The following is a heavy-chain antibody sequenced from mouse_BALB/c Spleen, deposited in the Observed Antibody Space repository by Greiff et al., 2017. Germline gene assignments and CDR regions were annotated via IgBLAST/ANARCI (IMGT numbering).Heavy chain of an antibody. D-gene: IGHD3-1*01. V-gene: IGHV2-4-1*01. Sequence: VKLMESGPGLVQPSQSLSITCTVSGFSLTSYGVHWVRQSPGKGLEWLGVIWSGGSTDYNAAFISRLSISKDNSKSQVFFKMNSLQAADTAIYYCARKGGATDWYFDVWGAGTTVTVSS. CDR3: ARKGGATDWYFDV. CDR1: GFSLTSYG. CDR2: IWSGGST. J-gene: IGHJ1*01.